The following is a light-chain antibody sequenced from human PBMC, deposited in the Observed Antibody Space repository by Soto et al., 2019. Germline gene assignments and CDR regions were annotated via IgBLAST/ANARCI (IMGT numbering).Light chain of an antibody. J-gene: IGKJ1*01. Sequence: DIQMTQSPSTLSASVGDRVTITCRASQTISTLLAWYQQRPGKAPNLLIYKASSLESVVASRFSGSGSGTEFTLTISSLQPDDFATYFCQQYSTYPWTFGQGTKVEVK. CDR3: QQYSTYPWT. CDR1: QTISTL. CDR2: KAS. V-gene: IGKV1-5*03.